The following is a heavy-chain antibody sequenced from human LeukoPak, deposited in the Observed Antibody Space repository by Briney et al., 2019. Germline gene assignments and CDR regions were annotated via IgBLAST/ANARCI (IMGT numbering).Heavy chain of an antibody. Sequence: ASVKVSCKASGYTFTSYGISWVRQAPGQGLEWMGWISAYNGNTNYAQKLQGRVTMPTDTSTSTAYMELRSLRSDDTAVYYCARDHGDYDSSGYYSRYFQHWGQGTLVTVSS. J-gene: IGHJ1*01. CDR3: ARDHGDYDSSGYYSRYFQH. CDR2: ISAYNGNT. CDR1: GYTFTSYG. D-gene: IGHD3-22*01. V-gene: IGHV1-18*01.